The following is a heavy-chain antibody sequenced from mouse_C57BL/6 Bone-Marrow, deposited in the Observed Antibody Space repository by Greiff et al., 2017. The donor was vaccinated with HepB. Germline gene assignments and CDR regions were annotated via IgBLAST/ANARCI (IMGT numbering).Heavy chain of an antibody. J-gene: IGHJ3*01. D-gene: IGHD4-1*02. CDR3: ASSTWTSFSY. CDR2: IYPGSGNT. V-gene: IGHV1-76*01. CDR1: GYTFTDYY. Sequence: VQLQQSGAELVRPGASVKLSCKASGYTFTDYYINWVKQRPGQGLEWIARIYPGSGNTYYNEKFKGKATLTAEKSSSTAYMQLSSLTSEDSAVYVCASSTWTSFSYWGQGTLVTVSA.